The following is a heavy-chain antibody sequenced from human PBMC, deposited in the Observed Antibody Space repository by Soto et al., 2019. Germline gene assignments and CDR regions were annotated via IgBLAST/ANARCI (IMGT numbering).Heavy chain of an antibody. CDR1: GGSISSYY. Sequence: SETLSLTCTVSGGSISSYYWSWIRQPPGKGLEWIGYFFYSGSTNYNPSLKSRVTISVDTSKNHFSLKLSFVTAADTAVYYCAGVVRHGSGSYFARKVAKNYYFDYWGQGTLVTVSS. J-gene: IGHJ4*02. D-gene: IGHD3-10*01. V-gene: IGHV4-59*01. CDR2: FFYSGST. CDR3: AGVVRHGSGSYFARKVAKNYYFDY.